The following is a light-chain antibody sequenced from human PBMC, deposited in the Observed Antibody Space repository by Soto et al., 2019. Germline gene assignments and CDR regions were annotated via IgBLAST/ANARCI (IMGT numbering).Light chain of an antibody. V-gene: IGKV3D-15*01. Sequence: EIVMTQSPATLSVSPGERATLSCRASQSVSSNLAWYQQKPGQAPRLLIYGVSIRATGIPARFSGSGSGTEFTLTNSSLQSEDFEVYYCQQYNNWPPGFGQGTLLEIK. CDR2: GVS. CDR1: QSVSSN. CDR3: QQYNNWPPG. J-gene: IGKJ5*01.